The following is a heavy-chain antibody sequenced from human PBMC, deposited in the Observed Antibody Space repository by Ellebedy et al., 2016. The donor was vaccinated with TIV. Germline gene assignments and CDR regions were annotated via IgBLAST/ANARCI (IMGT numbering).Heavy chain of an antibody. Sequence: KVSCKGSGYTFVDYYIGWVRQTPGKGLEWVGITYPDGSDTSYSPSFQGHVTVSADKATDTAYLQWRGLKASDTAIYYCVRGVTPGQCHQTRCFASGLDVWGQGTTVTVSS. V-gene: IGHV5-51*01. CDR2: TYPDGSDT. J-gene: IGHJ6*02. D-gene: IGHD2-2*01. CDR1: GYTFVDYY. CDR3: VRGVTPGQCHQTRCFASGLDV.